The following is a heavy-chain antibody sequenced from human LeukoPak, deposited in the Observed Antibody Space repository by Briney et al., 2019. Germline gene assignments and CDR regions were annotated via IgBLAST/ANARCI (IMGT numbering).Heavy chain of an antibody. CDR2: IYYSGST. CDR3: ASGGGYDFDAFDI. J-gene: IGHJ3*02. CDR1: GGSISSSSYY. Sequence: SETLSLTCTVSGGSISSSSYYWGWIRQPPGKGLEWIGSIYYSGSTYYNPSLKSRVTISVGTSKNQFSLKLSSVTAADTAVYYCASGGGYDFDAFDIWGQGTMVTVSS. V-gene: IGHV4-39*07. D-gene: IGHD5-12*01.